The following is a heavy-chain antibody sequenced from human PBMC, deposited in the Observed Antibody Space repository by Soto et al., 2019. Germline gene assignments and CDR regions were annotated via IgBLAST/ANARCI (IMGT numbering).Heavy chain of an antibody. V-gene: IGHV4-59*01. CDR1: GASISRYY. CDR2: LYNTGST. Sequence: PSETLSLTCTVSGASISRYYWSWIRQSPGKGLEWIGYLYNTGSTIYNPSLKSRVTISVDTSKNQFSLKMNSVTAADTAVYYCARERSTYLDYWGQGTLVTVSS. CDR3: ARERSTYLDY. J-gene: IGHJ4*02.